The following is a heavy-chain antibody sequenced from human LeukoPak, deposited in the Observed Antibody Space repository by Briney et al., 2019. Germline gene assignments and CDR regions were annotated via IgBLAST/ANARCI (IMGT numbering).Heavy chain of an antibody. V-gene: IGHV3-23*01. CDR2: ISGSSDST. CDR1: GFTFSRYA. J-gene: IGHJ4*02. D-gene: IGHD1-14*01. Sequence: PGGSLRLSCAASGFTFSRYAMSWVRQAPGKGPEWVSGISGSSDSTYYADSVKGRFTISRDNSKNTLYLEMNRLRAEDTAVYNCAKGSTAAGTPFDSWGQGTLVTVSS. CDR3: AKGSTAAGTPFDS.